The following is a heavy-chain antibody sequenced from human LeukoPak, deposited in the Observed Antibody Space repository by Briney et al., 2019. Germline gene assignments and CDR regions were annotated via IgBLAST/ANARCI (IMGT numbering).Heavy chain of an antibody. CDR1: GFTFSSYW. CDR3: ARSLGYCSAGSCFPFDH. V-gene: IGHV3-7*05. D-gene: IGHD2-15*01. CDR2: IKQDGSDK. J-gene: IGHJ4*02. Sequence: PGGSLRLSCAASGFTFSSYWMSWVRQAPGKGLEWVANIKQDGSDKYYVDSVKGRFTISRDNAKNSLYLQMNSLRAEDTAVYYCARSLGYCSAGSCFPFDHWGQGTLVTVSS.